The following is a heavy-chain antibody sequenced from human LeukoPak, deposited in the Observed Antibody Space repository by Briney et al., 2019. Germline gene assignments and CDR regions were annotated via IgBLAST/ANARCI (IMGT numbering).Heavy chain of an antibody. D-gene: IGHD6-13*01. J-gene: IGHJ6*03. V-gene: IGHV3-30*04. CDR2: ISYDGSNK. CDR1: GFTFSSYA. CDR3: ARAEVAAAGLYYMDV. Sequence: TGGSLRLSCAASGFTFSSYAMHWVRQAPGKGLEWVAVISYDGSNKYYADSVKGRFTISRDNSKNTLYLQMNSLRAEDTAVYYCARAEVAAAGLYYMDVWGKGTTVTVSS.